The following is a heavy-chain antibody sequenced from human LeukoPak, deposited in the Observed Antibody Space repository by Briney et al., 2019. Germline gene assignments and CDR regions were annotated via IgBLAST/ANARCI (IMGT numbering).Heavy chain of an antibody. CDR3: ARDQIAVAGGNWFDP. Sequence: SQTLSLTSAISGDSVSSNSAAWNWIRQSPSRGLEWLGRTYYRSKWYNDYAVSVKSRLTINPDTSKNQFSLQLNSVTPEDTAVYYCARDQIAVAGGNWFDPWGQGTLVTVSS. J-gene: IGHJ5*02. D-gene: IGHD6-19*01. CDR2: TYYRSKWYN. CDR1: GDSVSSNSAA. V-gene: IGHV6-1*01.